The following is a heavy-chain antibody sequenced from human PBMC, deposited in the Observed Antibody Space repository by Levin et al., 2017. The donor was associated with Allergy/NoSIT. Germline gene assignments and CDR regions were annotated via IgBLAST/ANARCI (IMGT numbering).Heavy chain of an antibody. J-gene: IGHJ6*02. V-gene: IGHV3-7*01. CDR3: ARGSKGATISPVFDYGMDV. Sequence: GGSLRLSCAASGFTFSSYWMSWVRQAPGKGLEWVANIKQDGSEKYYVDSVKGRFTISRDNAKNSLYLQMNSLRAEDTAVYYCARGSKGATISPVFDYGMDVWGQGTTVTVSS. CDR2: IKQDGSEK. CDR1: GFTFSSYW. D-gene: IGHD1-26*01.